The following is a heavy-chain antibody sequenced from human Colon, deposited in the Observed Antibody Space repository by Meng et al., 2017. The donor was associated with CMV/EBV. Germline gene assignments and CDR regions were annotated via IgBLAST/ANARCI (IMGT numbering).Heavy chain of an antibody. CDR3: AKDRTVGGYTFGLDV. CDR2: VNWGGDKK. Sequence: GGSLRLSCVASGFSFDDYAMHWVRQVPGKGLEWVSNVNWGGDKKAYADSVKGRFTISRDNAKNSLYLQMDSLRAADTAVYYCAKDRTVGGYTFGLDVWGQGTTVTVSS. CDR1: GFSFDDYA. V-gene: IGHV3-9*01. J-gene: IGHJ6*02. D-gene: IGHD5-12*01.